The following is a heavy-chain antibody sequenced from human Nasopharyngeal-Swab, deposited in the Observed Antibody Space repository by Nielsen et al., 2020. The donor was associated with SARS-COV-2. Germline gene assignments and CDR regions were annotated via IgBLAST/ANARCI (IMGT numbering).Heavy chain of an antibody. J-gene: IGHJ6*03. CDR3: AKDSMDTAMVYDYYYYYMDV. Sequence: GGSLRLSCAAPGFTFSSYGMHWVRQAPGKGLEWVAFIRYDGSNKYYADSVKGRFTISRDNSKNTLYLQMNSLRAEDTAVYYCAKDSMDTAMVYDYYYYYMDVWGKGTTVTVSS. CDR1: GFTFSSYG. V-gene: IGHV3-30*02. CDR2: IRYDGSNK. D-gene: IGHD5-18*01.